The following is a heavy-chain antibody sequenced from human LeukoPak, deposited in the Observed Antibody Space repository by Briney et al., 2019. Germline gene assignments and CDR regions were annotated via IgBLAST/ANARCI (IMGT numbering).Heavy chain of an antibody. CDR1: GGSISSYY. D-gene: IGHD2-2*01. J-gene: IGHJ5*02. CDR3: ARDKAVVPAATNWFDP. V-gene: IGHV4-4*07. Sequence: PSETLSLTCTVSGGSISSYYWSWIRQPAGKGLEWIGRIYTSGSTNYNPSLKSRVTMSVDTSKNQFSLKLSSVTAADTAVYYCARDKAVVPAATNWFDPWGQGTLVTVSS. CDR2: IYTSGST.